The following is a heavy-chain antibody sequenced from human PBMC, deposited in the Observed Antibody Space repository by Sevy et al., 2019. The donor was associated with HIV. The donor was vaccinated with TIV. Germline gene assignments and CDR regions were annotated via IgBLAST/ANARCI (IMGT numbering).Heavy chain of an antibody. CDR3: AKSSWPYGDYHFDF. J-gene: IGHJ4*02. Sequence: GGSLRLSCEASGFTFNSHAMTWVRQAPGKGLEWVSAISGSGDSKYYAGSVKGRVTISRDNSKNIMYLQMTSLGADDTAVYYCAKSSWPYGDYHFDFWGQGTVVTVSS. CDR1: GFTFNSHA. D-gene: IGHD4-17*01. V-gene: IGHV3-23*01. CDR2: ISGSGDSK.